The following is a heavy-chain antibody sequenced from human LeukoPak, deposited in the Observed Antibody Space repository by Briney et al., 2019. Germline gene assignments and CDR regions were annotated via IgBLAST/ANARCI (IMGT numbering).Heavy chain of an antibody. J-gene: IGHJ3*02. V-gene: IGHV3-23*01. CDR3: AREGSGWYSDAFDI. CDR1: GFTFSSYG. CDR2: ISSSGGST. D-gene: IGHD6-19*01. Sequence: GGSLGLSCAASGFTFSSYGMHWVRQAPGKGLEWVSAISSSGGSTYYADSVKGRFTISRDNSKNTLYLQMNSLRAEDTAVYYCAREGSGWYSDAFDIWGQGTMVTVSS.